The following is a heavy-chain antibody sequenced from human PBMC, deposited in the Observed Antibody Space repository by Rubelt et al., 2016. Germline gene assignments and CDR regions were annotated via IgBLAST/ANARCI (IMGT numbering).Heavy chain of an antibody. D-gene: IGHD3-10*01. J-gene: IGHJ4*02. CDR3: VGGEPADY. Sequence: QVRLVQSGAEVKKPESSVKVSCKASGGTFSSYAISWVRQAPGQGLEWMGRIIPILGIANYAQKFQGRVTMTTDTSTSTADMELRSLRSDDTAVYYCVGGEPADYWGQGTLVTVSS. CDR2: IIPILGIA. CDR1: GGTFSSYA. V-gene: IGHV1-69*04.